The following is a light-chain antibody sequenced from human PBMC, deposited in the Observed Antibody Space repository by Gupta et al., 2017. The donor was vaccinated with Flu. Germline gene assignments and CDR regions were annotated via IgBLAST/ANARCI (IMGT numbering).Light chain of an antibody. J-gene: IGLJ1*01. CDR2: DVT. CDR3: SSYAGRVTWV. Sequence: QSAPTQPRSVSGSPGQSVTISCTGTSNDVGGSNRVSWYEQRPGKAPKLILYDVTERPSGVPDRFSGSKSGNTASLTISGLQADDEADYYCSSYAGRVTWVFGTGTTVTV. CDR1: SNDVGGSNR. V-gene: IGLV2-11*01.